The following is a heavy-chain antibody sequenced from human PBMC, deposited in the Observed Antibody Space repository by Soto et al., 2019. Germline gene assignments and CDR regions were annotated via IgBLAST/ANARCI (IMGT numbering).Heavy chain of an antibody. CDR2: IYYSGST. J-gene: IGHJ3*02. Sequence: QVQLQESGPGLVKPSETLSLTCTVSGGSISSYYWSWIRQPPGKGLEWIGYIYYSGSTNYNPSLKSRVTISVDTSKNQFSLKLSSVTAADTAVYSCARRYGSAFDIWGQGTMVTVSS. V-gene: IGHV4-59*01. CDR3: ARRYGSAFDI. D-gene: IGHD3-10*01. CDR1: GGSISSYY.